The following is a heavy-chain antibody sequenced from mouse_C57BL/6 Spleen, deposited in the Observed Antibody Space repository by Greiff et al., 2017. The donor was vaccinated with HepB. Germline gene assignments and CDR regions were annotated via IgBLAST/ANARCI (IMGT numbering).Heavy chain of an antibody. Sequence: EVQLVESGGGLVKPGGSLKLSCAASGFTFSDYGMHWVRQAPEKGLEWVAYISSGSSTIYYADTVKGRFTISRDNAKNTLFLQMTSLRSEDTAMYYCARPSFYYFCLAYWGQGTLVTVSA. D-gene: IGHD1-1*01. CDR2: ISSGSSTI. CDR3: ARPSFYYFCLAY. V-gene: IGHV5-17*01. J-gene: IGHJ3*01. CDR1: GFTFSDYG.